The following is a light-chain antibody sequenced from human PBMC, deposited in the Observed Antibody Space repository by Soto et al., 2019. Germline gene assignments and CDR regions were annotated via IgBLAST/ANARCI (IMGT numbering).Light chain of an antibody. V-gene: IGKV1-39*01. CDR2: DTS. Sequence: DIQMTQSPSSLSASIGDTVTITCRASQTIASFLNWLQLKPGKAPKLLISDTSTLQSGVPSRFSGGGSGTEFTLTIRRLQPEDSALYFCLQYYSPPLAFGAGTRVEIK. CDR1: QTIASF. J-gene: IGKJ4*01. CDR3: LQYYSPPLA.